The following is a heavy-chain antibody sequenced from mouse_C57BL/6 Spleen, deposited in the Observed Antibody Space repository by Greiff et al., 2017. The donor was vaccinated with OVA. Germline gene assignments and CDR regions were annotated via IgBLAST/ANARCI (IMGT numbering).Heavy chain of an antibody. Sequence: EVKLMESGPVLVKPGASVKMSCKASGYTFTDYYMNWVKQSHGKSLEWIGVINPYNGGTSYNQKFKGKATLTVDKSSSTAYMELNSLTSEDSAVYYCAGTGPFYYFDYWGQGTTLTVSS. J-gene: IGHJ2*01. CDR1: GYTFTDYY. CDR3: AGTGPFYYFDY. CDR2: INPYNGGT. D-gene: IGHD4-1*01. V-gene: IGHV1-19*01.